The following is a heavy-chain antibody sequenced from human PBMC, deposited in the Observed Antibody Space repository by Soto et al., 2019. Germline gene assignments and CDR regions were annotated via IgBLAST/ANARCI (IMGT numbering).Heavy chain of an antibody. CDR3: ARERYYDSSGYYYRGAFDI. V-gene: IGHV1-69*04. CDR1: GGTFSSYA. J-gene: IGHJ3*02. CDR2: IIPILGIA. Sequence: SVKVCCKASGGTFSSYAISWVRQAPGQGLEWMGRIIPILGIANYAQKFQGRVTITADKSTSTAYMELSSLRSEDTAVYYCARERYYDSSGYYYRGAFDIWGQGTMVTVSS. D-gene: IGHD3-22*01.